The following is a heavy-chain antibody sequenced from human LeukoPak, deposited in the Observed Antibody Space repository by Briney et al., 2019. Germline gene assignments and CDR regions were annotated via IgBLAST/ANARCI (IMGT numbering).Heavy chain of an antibody. CDR2: ISSSGSTI. J-gene: IGHJ6*03. CDR3: ARAARSSWYSNYYYYMDV. D-gene: IGHD6-13*01. Sequence: GGSLRLSCAASGFPFNDYSINWVRQAPGKGLEWVSYISSSGSTIYYADSVKGRFTISRDNAKNSLYLQMNSLRAEDTAVYYCARAARSSWYSNYYYYMDVWGKGTTVTISS. V-gene: IGHV3-48*04. CDR1: GFPFNDYS.